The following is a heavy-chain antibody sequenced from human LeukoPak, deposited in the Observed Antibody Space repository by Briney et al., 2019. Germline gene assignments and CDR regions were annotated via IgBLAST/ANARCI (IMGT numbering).Heavy chain of an antibody. CDR2: IIPIFGTA. CDR3: ARSGVAAAGTYDY. D-gene: IGHD6-13*01. Sequence: SVNVSCKASGGTFSSYAISWVRQAPGQGLEWMGGIIPIFGTANYAQKFQGRVTITADESTSTAYMELSSLRSEDTAVYYCARSGVAAAGTYDYWGQGTLVTVSS. V-gene: IGHV1-69*01. CDR1: GGTFSSYA. J-gene: IGHJ4*02.